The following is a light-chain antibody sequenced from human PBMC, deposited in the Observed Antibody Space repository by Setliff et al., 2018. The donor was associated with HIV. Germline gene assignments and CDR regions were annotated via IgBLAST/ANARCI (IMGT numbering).Light chain of an antibody. CDR1: SSNVGDNA. CDR2: STY. CDR3: AAWDDSLHGYV. V-gene: IGLV1-44*01. J-gene: IGLJ1*01. Sequence: VLAQPPSASGAPGQRVTISCSGSSSNVGDNAVSWYQQFPGTAPKLLIYSTYQRPSGVPDRFSGSKSGTSASLAISGLHSEDEADYYCAAWDDSLHGYVFGSGTKVTVL.